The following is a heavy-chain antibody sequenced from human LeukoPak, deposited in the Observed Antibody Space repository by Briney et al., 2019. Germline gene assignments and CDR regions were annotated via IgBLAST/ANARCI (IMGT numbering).Heavy chain of an antibody. CDR2: IYGSGSS. D-gene: IGHD3-10*01. V-gene: IGHV4-4*07. Sequence: SETLSLTCTVSGASINGYFWSWIRQTDGGGLDWFGRIYGSGSSNYNPSFESRVTVSSDTSKNQFSLELRSVTAADTAVYYCSRDMVRETLMYWFDPWGPGIVVTVSS. CDR1: GASINGYF. CDR3: SRDMVRETLMYWFDP. J-gene: IGHJ5*02.